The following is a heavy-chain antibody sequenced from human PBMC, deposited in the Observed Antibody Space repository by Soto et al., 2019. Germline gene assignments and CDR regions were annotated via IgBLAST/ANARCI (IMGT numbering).Heavy chain of an antibody. V-gene: IGHV3-9*01. J-gene: IGHJ4*02. Sequence: RLSCAASGFTFDYYAMHWVRQAPGKGLEWVSGVNWNSGSTIYYADSVKGRFTISRDNAKNSLYLQMNSLRAEDTAVYYCAREISTSCYDYWGQGTLVTVSS. CDR1: GFTFDYYA. CDR2: VNWNSGSTI. D-gene: IGHD2-2*01. CDR3: AREISTSCYDY.